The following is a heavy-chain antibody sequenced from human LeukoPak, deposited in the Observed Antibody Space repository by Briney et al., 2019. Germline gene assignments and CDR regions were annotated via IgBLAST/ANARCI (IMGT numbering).Heavy chain of an antibody. Sequence: PSETLSLTCAVYGGSFSGYYWSWIRQPPGKGLEWIGEINHSGSTNYNPSLKSRVTISVDTSKNQFSLKLSSATAADTAVYYCARRGELQKEIPFRSPFYFTSWGQGTLVPVSS. J-gene: IGHJ5*02. CDR1: GGSFSGYY. CDR2: INHSGST. V-gene: IGHV4-34*01. D-gene: IGHD1-26*01. CDR3: ARRGELQKEIPFRSPFYFTS.